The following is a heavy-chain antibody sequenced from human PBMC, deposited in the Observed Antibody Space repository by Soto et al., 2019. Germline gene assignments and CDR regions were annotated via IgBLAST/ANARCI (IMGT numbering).Heavy chain of an antibody. CDR3: VRGEWELGY. CDR2: MSPTSGNT. V-gene: IGHV1-8*01. D-gene: IGHD1-26*01. Sequence: QVQRVQSGAEVREPGASVKVSCKASGYTFTTYDINWVRQATGQGLEWMGWMSPTSGNTGYAQTFQGRVAMTRDTSIGTAYMELSSLRSEDTAVYFCVRGEWELGYWGQGTLVTVSS. CDR1: GYTFTTYD. J-gene: IGHJ4*02.